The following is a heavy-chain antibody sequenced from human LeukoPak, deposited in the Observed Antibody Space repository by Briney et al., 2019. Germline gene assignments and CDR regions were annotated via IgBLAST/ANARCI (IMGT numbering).Heavy chain of an antibody. V-gene: IGHV1-2*02. CDR3: ARTGYSSTYRFTGDY. D-gene: IGHD6-13*01. J-gene: IGHJ4*02. Sequence: AASVKVSCTASGYTFTGYYMHWVRQAPGQGLEWMGWINPNSGGTKYAQKFQGRVTMTRDTSISTAYMELSRLRSDDTAVYYCARTGYSSTYRFTGDYWGQGTLDTVSS. CDR1: GYTFTGYY. CDR2: INPNSGGT.